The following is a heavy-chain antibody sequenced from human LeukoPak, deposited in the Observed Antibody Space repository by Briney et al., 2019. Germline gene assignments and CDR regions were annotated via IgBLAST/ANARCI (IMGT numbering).Heavy chain of an antibody. D-gene: IGHD1-1*01. CDR3: ARPSGGTPFKRFDY. J-gene: IGHJ4*02. CDR2: IGHNGST. V-gene: IGHV4-34*01. CDR1: GGSFSDYN. Sequence: PSETLSLTCAGYGGSFSDYNWTWIRQPPGKGLEWIGEIGHNGSTNYNPSLKGRVTISLDTSKNQFSLKLTSVTAADTAVYYCARPSGGTPFKRFDYWGQGTLVTVSS.